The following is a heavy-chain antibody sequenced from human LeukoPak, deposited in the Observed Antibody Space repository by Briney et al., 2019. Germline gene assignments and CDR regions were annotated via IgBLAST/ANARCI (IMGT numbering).Heavy chain of an antibody. V-gene: IGHV1-2*02. CDR2: INPNSGGT. CDR3: ARDGVPRSGSYYKTLGDFDY. CDR1: GYTFTGYY. J-gene: IGHJ4*02. Sequence: ASVKVSCKASGYTFTGYYMHCVRQAPGQGLEWMGWINPNSGGTNYAQKFQGRVTMTRDTSISTAYMELSRLRSDDTAVYYCARDGVPRSGSYYKTLGDFDYWGQGTLVTVSS. D-gene: IGHD3-10*01.